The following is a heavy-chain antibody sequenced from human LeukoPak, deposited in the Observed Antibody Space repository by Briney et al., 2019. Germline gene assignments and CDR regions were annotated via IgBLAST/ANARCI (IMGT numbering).Heavy chain of an antibody. D-gene: IGHD3-22*01. CDR2: MSKDGVGT. CDR1: GFIFNNYG. CDR3: AKGSSGYFFDL. V-gene: IGHV3-23*01. J-gene: IGHJ4*02. Sequence: GGSLRLSCAASGFIFNNYGLVWVRQAPGKWLEWFSAMSKDGVGTTYAEFVKGRFSVSRDNSKNTLFLQMNSLRAEDTALYYCAKGSSGYFFDLWGQGTLVTVSS.